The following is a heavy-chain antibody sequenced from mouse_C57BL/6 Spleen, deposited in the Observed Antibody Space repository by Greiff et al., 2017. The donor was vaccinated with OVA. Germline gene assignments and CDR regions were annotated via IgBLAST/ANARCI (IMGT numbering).Heavy chain of an antibody. CDR3: ARRPYYGSPWYFDV. CDR1: GYTFTDYN. Sequence: VQLKESGPELVKPGASVKIPCKASGYTFTDYNMDWVKQSHGKSLEWIGDINPNNGGTIYNQKFKGKATLTVDKSSSTAYMELRSLTSEDTAVYYCARRPYYGSPWYFDVWGTGTTVTVSS. J-gene: IGHJ1*03. CDR2: INPNNGGT. D-gene: IGHD1-1*01. V-gene: IGHV1-18*01.